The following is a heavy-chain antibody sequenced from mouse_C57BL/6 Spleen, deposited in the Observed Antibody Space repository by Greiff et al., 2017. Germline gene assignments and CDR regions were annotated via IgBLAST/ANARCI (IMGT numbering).Heavy chain of an antibody. CDR3: APHLPYAMDY. J-gene: IGHJ4*01. Sequence: QVQLQQPGAELVKPGASVKLSCKASGYTFTSYWMHWVKQRPGQGLEWIGMIHPNSGSTNYNEKFKSKATLTVDKSSSTAYMQLSSLTSEDSAVYYCAPHLPYAMDYWGQGTSVTVSS. V-gene: IGHV1-64*01. CDR1: GYTFTSYW. CDR2: IHPNSGST.